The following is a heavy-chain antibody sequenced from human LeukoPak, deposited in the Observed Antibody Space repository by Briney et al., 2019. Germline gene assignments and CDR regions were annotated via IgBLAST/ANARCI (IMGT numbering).Heavy chain of an antibody. J-gene: IGHJ6*03. CDR1: GGSISSYY. CDR3: ARGYGVGYYYYYMDV. D-gene: IGHD4-17*01. V-gene: IGHV4-59*12. CDR2: IYYSGST. Sequence: SETLSLTCTVSGGSISSYYWSWIRQPPGKGLEWIGYIYYSGSTNYNPSLKSRVTISVDTSKNQFSLKLSSVTAADTAVYYCARGYGVGYYYYYMDVWGKGTTVTVSS.